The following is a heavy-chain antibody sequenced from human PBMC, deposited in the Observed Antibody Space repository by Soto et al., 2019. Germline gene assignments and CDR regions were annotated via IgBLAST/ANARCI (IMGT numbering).Heavy chain of an antibody. CDR2: ITGSGRDT. CDR1: GFTFRNNV. CDR3: ARERAIAATGLFYY. V-gene: IGHV3-23*01. Sequence: GALRLSCAASGFTFRNNVLSWVRQAPGKGLDWVSGITGSGRDTYYADSVKGRFTISRDNSKKTLFLQMNSLRPEDTAVYYCARERAIAATGLFYYWGQGTLVTVSS. J-gene: IGHJ4*02. D-gene: IGHD6-13*01.